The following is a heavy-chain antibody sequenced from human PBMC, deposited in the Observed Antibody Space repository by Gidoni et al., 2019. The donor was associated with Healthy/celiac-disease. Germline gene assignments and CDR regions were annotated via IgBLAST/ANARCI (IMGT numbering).Heavy chain of an antibody. J-gene: IGHJ5*02. CDR1: GGSFSGYY. CDR3: ARGRRVGYQLLYRVWFDP. CDR2: INHSGST. Sequence: QVQLQQWGAGLLTPSETLSLTCAVYGGSFSGYYWSWIRQPPGKGLEWIGEINHSGSTTYNPARKSRVTISVDTAKNKFSLKLSSVTAADTAVYYCARGRRVGYQLLYRVWFDPWGQGTLATVSS. D-gene: IGHD2-2*02. V-gene: IGHV4-34*01.